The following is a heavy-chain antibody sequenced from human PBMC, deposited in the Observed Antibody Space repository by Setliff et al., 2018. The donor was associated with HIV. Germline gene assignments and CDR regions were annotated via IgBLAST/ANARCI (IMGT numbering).Heavy chain of an antibody. Sequence: GGSLRLSCAASGFSVSDSYMRGVRQAPGKGLEWGSVMNGDGGQKYHGASVWGRLTISRDNTKKSLYLQMNSLRMEDTAVYYGARGLERTNPLFGVISIYFDPWGQGTLVTVSS. J-gene: IGHJ5*02. CDR3: ARGLERTNPLFGVISIYFDP. V-gene: IGHV3-7*03. CDR1: GFSVSDSY. CDR2: MNGDGGQK. D-gene: IGHD3-10*01.